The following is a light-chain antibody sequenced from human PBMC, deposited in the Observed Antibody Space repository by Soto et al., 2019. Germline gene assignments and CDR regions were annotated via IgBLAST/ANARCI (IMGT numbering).Light chain of an antibody. V-gene: IGLV3-21*02. CDR3: QVWNISTDHYV. Sequence: SYELTQPPSVSVAPGQTARITCGGNNIGSTSVHWYKQSPGQAPVLVVYDDNDRPSGIPERFSGFNSENTATLTITRVEAGDDADYYCQVWNISTDHYVFGTGTKVTVL. CDR1: NIGSTS. CDR2: DDN. J-gene: IGLJ1*01.